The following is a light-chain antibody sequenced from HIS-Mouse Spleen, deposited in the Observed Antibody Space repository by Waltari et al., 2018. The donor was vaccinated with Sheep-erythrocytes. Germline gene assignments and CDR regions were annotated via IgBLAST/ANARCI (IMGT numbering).Light chain of an antibody. CDR2: DVS. CDR3: CSYAGSYNHV. V-gene: IGLV2-11*01. CDR1: SSDVGGYNY. J-gene: IGLJ1*01. Sequence: QSALTQPRSVSGSPGQSVTIPCTGTSSDVGGYNYVSWYQQHPGKAPKLMIYDVSKRPSGVPDRCSGSKSGNTASLTSSGLQAEDEADYYCCSYAGSYNHVFATGTKVTVL.